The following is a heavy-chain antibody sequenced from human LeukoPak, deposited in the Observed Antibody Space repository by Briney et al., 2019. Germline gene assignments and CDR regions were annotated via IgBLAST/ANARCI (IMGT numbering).Heavy chain of an antibody. J-gene: IGHJ4*02. Sequence: SETLSLTCTVSGGSISSSSYYWGWIRQPPGKGLEWIGSIYYSGSTYYNPSLKSRVTISVDTSKNQFSLKLSSVTAADTAVYYCARGGGSIDYWGQGTLVTVSS. CDR2: IYYSGST. CDR1: GGSISSSSYY. V-gene: IGHV4-39*07. CDR3: ARGGGSIDY. D-gene: IGHD2-15*01.